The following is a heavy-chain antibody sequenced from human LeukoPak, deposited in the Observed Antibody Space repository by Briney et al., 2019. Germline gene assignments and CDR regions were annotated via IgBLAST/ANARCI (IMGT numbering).Heavy chain of an antibody. Sequence: SGGSLRLSCAASGFTFSNYWMTWVRQAPGKGLEWVAIIQQDGSDKFYVDSVKGRFTISRDNPKNSLYLQMNSLRAEDTAVYYCARDSYFDFWGDVWGQGTTVAVSS. CDR2: IQQDGSDK. J-gene: IGHJ6*02. V-gene: IGHV3-7*01. CDR3: ARDSYFDFWGDV. D-gene: IGHD3-3*01. CDR1: GFTFSNYW.